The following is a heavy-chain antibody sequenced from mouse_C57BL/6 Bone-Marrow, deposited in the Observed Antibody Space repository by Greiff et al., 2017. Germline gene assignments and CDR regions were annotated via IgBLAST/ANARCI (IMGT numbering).Heavy chain of an antibody. V-gene: IGHV1-85*01. J-gene: IGHJ3*01. CDR3: ARGHYGRVFAY. D-gene: IGHD1-1*01. CDR1: GYNFTSYD. CDR2: IYPGDGRT. Sequence: QVQLQQSGPELVKPGASVKLSCTASGYNFTSYDINWVKQRPGQGLEWIGRIYPGDGRTKYAAKFQGKATLTVDTSSSTAYMELRSLTSEDSAVYCCARGHYGRVFAYWGQGTLVTVSA.